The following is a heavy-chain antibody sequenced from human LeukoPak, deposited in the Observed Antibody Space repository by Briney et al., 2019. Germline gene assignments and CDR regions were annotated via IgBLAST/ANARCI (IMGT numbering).Heavy chain of an antibody. CDR2: IKQDGSEK. V-gene: IGHV3-7*05. D-gene: IGHD3-10*01. Sequence: PGGSLRLSCAASGFTFSSYWMSWVRQAPGKGLEWVANIKQDGSEKYYVDSVKGRFTISRDNSKNTLYLQMNTLRAEDTAVYYCANDYRSGSFHDFWGQGTLVTVSS. CDR3: ANDYRSGSFHDF. CDR1: GFTFSSYW. J-gene: IGHJ4*02.